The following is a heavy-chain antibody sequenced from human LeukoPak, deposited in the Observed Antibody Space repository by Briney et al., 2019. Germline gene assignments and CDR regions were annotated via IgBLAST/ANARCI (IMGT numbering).Heavy chain of an antibody. Sequence: PGGSLRLSCAVSGFTFSSYAMSWVRQAPGKGLEWVSTINSGGDNTYYADSVKGRFTISRDNSKNTLYLQMNSLRAEDTAVYYCAKDPGPGYGSGEGLYYFDYWGQGTLVTVSS. V-gene: IGHV3-23*01. D-gene: IGHD3-10*01. J-gene: IGHJ4*02. CDR1: GFTFSSYA. CDR2: INSGGDNT. CDR3: AKDPGPGYGSGEGLYYFDY.